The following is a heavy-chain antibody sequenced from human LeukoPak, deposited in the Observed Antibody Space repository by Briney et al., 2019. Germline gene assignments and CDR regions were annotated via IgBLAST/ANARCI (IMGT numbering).Heavy chain of an antibody. CDR2: IYHSGST. D-gene: IGHD3-16*02. Sequence: SGTLSLTCAVSGGSISSSNWWSWVRPPPGKGLEWIGEIYHSGSTNYNPSLKSRVTISVDKSKNQFSLKLSSVTAADTAVYYCARVMITFGGVIVKVHWGQGTLVTVSS. CDR3: ARVMITFGGVIVKVH. J-gene: IGHJ4*02. CDR1: GGSISSSNW. V-gene: IGHV4-4*02.